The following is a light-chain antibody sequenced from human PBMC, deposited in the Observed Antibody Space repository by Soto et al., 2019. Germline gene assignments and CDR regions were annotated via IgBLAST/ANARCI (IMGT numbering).Light chain of an antibody. CDR1: QSISSRY. CDR2: DAS. Sequence: EIVLTQSPTTTSFSPVEKAKLSCSASQSISSRYLAWYQQKPGQAPRLLIYDASTRATGIPARFSGSGSGTDFTLTISSLQPEDFATYYCQQSYSTPPTFGQGTRLEIK. J-gene: IGKJ5*01. V-gene: IGKV3D-20*02. CDR3: QQSYSTPPT.